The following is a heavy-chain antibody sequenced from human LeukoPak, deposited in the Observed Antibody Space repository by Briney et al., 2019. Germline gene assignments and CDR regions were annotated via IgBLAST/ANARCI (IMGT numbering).Heavy chain of an antibody. D-gene: IGHD3-10*01. J-gene: IGHJ4*02. V-gene: IGHV3-23*01. CDR1: GFSFSSYA. CDR3: AKGPPSLHYYGSGSVDY. Sequence: GGSLRLSCAASGFSFSSYAMSWVRQAPGKGLEWVLSISGSGDSSYYADSVKGRFTISRDNPKKTLYLLMNSLRAEDTAVYYCAKGPPSLHYYGSGSVDYWGQGTLVTVSS. CDR2: ISGSGDSS.